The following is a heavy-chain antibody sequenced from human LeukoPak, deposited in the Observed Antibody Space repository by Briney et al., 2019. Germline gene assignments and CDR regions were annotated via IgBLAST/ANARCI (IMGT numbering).Heavy chain of an antibody. CDR1: GITFDDYA. CDR3: AKASSTSGWYDGLDI. V-gene: IGHV3-9*01. Sequence: GGSLRLSCAASGITFDDYAMHWVRQAPGKGLEWVSGISWNSGIMDYADSVKGRFTISRDNAKKSLYLQMNSLRTEDTALYYCAKASSTSGWYDGLDIWGQGTGVTVSS. CDR2: ISWNSGIM. D-gene: IGHD6-19*01. J-gene: IGHJ3*02.